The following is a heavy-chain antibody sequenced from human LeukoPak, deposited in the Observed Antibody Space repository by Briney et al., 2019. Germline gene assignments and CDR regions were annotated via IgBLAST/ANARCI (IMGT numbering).Heavy chain of an antibody. D-gene: IGHD4-23*01. CDR3: ANIFGGNSHRSDY. J-gene: IGHJ4*02. CDR1: CFTSSTEG. Sequence: GRSLILPCDASCFTSSTEGPWWLRTAPGQGLEWIGRIKPETDGRKTDYAAPVKGRFTISRDDSKDTLYLQMNSLKSDDTAVYYCANIFGGNSHRSDYWGQWTLVTVSS. V-gene: IGHV3-15*01. CDR2: IKPETDGRKT.